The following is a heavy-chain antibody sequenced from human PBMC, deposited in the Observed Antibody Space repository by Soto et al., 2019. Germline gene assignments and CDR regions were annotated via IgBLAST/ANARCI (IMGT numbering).Heavy chain of an antibody. J-gene: IGHJ4*02. Sequence: SETLPLTCTVCGGSISSSSYYWGWIRQPPGKGLEWIGSIYYSGSTYYNPSLKSRVTISVDTSKNQFSLKLSSVTAADTAVYYSARYSNWNLNYFDYWGQGTLVTVYS. CDR1: GGSISSSSYY. V-gene: IGHV4-39*01. CDR2: IYYSGST. D-gene: IGHD1-7*01. CDR3: ARYSNWNLNYFDY.